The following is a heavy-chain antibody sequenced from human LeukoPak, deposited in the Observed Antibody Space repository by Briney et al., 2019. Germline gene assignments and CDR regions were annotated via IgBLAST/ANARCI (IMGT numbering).Heavy chain of an antibody. D-gene: IGHD4-11*01. CDR3: ARKGVLDYHY. CDR2: INHSGST. CDR1: GGSFSGYF. V-gene: IGHV4-34*01. Sequence: PSETLSLTCAVYGGSFSGYFWTWIRQPPGKGLEWIGEINHSGSTNYNPSLKSRVTISVDTSKNQFSLKLSSVTAADTAVYYCARKGVLDYHYWGQGTLVTVSS. J-gene: IGHJ4*02.